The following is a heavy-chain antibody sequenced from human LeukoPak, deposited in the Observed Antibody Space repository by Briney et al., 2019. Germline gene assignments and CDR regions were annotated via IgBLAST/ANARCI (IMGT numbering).Heavy chain of an antibody. CDR1: GFTFYDYA. Sequence: GGSLRLSCAASGFTFYDYATHWVRHAPGKGLEWGSGISCNSGSIRYPDSLKGPFPISRHNAKNSLYLQMNSLRADDTALYYCAKVRYSSSWYGYYFDYWGQGTLVTVSS. CDR2: ISCNSGSI. D-gene: IGHD6-13*01. V-gene: IGHV3-9*01. CDR3: AKVRYSSSWYGYYFDY. J-gene: IGHJ4*02.